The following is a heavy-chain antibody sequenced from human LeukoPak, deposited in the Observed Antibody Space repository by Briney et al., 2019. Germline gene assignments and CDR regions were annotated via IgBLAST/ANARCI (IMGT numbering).Heavy chain of an antibody. CDR3: ARGAGIEYYFDY. V-gene: IGHV1-8*02. D-gene: IGHD3-10*01. CDR1: GYTFTGYY. CDR2: MNPNSGNT. Sequence: ASVKVSCKASGYTFTGYYMHWVRQATGQGLEWMGWMNPNSGNTGYAQKFQGRVTMTRNTSISTAYMELSSLRSEDTAVYYCARGAGIEYYFDYWGQGTLVTVSS. J-gene: IGHJ4*02.